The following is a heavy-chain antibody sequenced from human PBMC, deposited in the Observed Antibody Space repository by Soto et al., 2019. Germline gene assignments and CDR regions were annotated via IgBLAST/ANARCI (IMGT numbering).Heavy chain of an antibody. CDR1: GFTFSSYA. Sequence: PGGSLRLSCAASGFTFSSYAMHWVRQAPGKGLEWVAVISYDGSNKYYADSVKGRFTISRDNSKNTLYLQMNSLRAEDTAVYYCAREGSASYGDYVWPRPLDYWGQGTLVTVSS. J-gene: IGHJ4*02. D-gene: IGHD4-17*01. CDR3: AREGSASYGDYVWPRPLDY. V-gene: IGHV3-30-3*01. CDR2: ISYDGSNK.